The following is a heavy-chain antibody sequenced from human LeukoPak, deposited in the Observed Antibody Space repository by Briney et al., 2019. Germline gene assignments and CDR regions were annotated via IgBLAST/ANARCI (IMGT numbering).Heavy chain of an antibody. D-gene: IGHD3-3*01. CDR3: ARHGSGYYFFDY. CDR1: GGSISSYY. J-gene: IGHJ4*02. Sequence: SETLSLTCTVSGGSISSYYWSWIRQSPGKGLEWIGYIYNRGATNYNPSLESRVTISADTSKNQISLKVTSLTAADTAVYYCARHGSGYYFFDYWGQGTLVTVSS. V-gene: IGHV4-59*01. CDR2: IYNRGAT.